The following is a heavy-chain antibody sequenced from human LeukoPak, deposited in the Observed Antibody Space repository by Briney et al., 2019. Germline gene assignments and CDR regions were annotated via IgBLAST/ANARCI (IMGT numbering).Heavy chain of an antibody. Sequence: GGSLRLSCAASGFTFSSYSMNWVRQAPGKGLEWVSSISSSSSYIYYADSVKGRFTISRDNAKNSLYLQMNSLRAEDTAVYYCARVFAGYHPAPFDYWGQGTLVTVSS. V-gene: IGHV3-21*01. D-gene: IGHD5-18*01. CDR2: ISSSSSYI. CDR1: GFTFSSYS. CDR3: ARVFAGYHPAPFDY. J-gene: IGHJ4*02.